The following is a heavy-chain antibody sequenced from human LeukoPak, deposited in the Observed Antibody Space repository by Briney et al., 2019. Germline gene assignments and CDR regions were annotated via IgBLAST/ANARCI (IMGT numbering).Heavy chain of an antibody. CDR3: ARQISDYYYYYIDV. CDR1: GGSISSSHYY. V-gene: IGHV4-39*01. D-gene: IGHD3-10*01. J-gene: IGHJ6*03. Sequence: PSETLSLTCTVSGGSISSSHYYWGWIRQPPGKGLEWIGTIYYSGTTYYNPSLESRVTISEDTSKNQFSLTLKSVTAADTAVYYCARQISDYYYYYIDVWRKGPTVTVSS. CDR2: IYYSGTT.